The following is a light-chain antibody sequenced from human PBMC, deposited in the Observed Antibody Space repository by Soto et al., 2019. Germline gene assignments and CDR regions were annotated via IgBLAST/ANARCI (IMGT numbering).Light chain of an antibody. Sequence: QSVLTQPPSVSAAPGQKVTISCSGSGSNIGNNFVSWYQHLPGTAPRLLIYDNSKRPSGIFDRFSGSKSGPSATLVITGLQTGDEADYYCATWDGSLPAEVFGGGTKLTVL. CDR1: GSNIGNNF. CDR2: DNS. J-gene: IGLJ2*01. V-gene: IGLV1-51*01. CDR3: ATWDGSLPAEV.